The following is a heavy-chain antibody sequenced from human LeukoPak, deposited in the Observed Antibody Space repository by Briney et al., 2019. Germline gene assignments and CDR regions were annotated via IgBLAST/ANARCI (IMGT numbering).Heavy chain of an antibody. D-gene: IGHD2-2*01. J-gene: IGHJ3*02. CDR2: MYYSGST. CDR3: ARLSCSSTTCYFPNAFDI. V-gene: IGHV4-39*01. CDR1: GGSINSGNYF. Sequence: SETLSLTCTVSGGSINSGNYFWGWIRQPPGKALEWIGNMYYSGSTYYNPSLKSRVTISIDTSKNQFSLKLNSVTAADTAVYYCARLSCSSTTCYFPNAFDIWGQGTLVTVSS.